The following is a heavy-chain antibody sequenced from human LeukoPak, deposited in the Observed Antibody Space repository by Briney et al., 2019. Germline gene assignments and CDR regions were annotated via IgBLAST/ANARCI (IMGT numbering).Heavy chain of an antibody. Sequence: GGSLRLSCAASGFTFSSYWMHWVRQAPGKGLVWVSRINSDGSSTSYADSVKGRFTISRDNSKNTLYLQMNSLRAEDTAVYYCAKVELYNFNHHWGQGTLVTVSS. CDR1: GFTFSSYW. CDR2: INSDGSST. J-gene: IGHJ5*02. V-gene: IGHV3-74*01. D-gene: IGHD5-24*01. CDR3: AKVELYNFNHH.